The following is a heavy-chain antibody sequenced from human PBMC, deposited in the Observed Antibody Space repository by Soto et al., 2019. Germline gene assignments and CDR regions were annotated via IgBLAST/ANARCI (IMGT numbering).Heavy chain of an antibody. D-gene: IGHD1-26*01. CDR1: GGSISSYY. CDR2: IYYSGST. CDR3: ARQYGGSYADY. J-gene: IGHJ4*02. Sequence: PSETLSLTCTVSGGSISSYYWSWIRQPPGKGPEWIGYIYYSGSTNYNPSLKSRVTISVDTSKNQFSLKLSSVTAADTAVYYCARQYGGSYADYWGQGTLVTVSS. V-gene: IGHV4-59*08.